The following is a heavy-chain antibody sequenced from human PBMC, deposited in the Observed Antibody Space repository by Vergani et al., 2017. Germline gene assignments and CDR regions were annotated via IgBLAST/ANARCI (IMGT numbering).Heavy chain of an antibody. J-gene: IGHJ4*02. CDR3: ARKRPGSGWSPGDFDD. CDR1: FDSIRNLY. Sequence: QVQLQESGPGLVKSSETLSLTCSVSFDSIRNLYCNWIRQPPGKGLEWIGSIHYSEDTNYNPSLQTRVTIPVDTSKNQFSLTLSSVTAADTAVYFCARKRPGSGWSPGDFDDGGQEILVTVSS. CDR2: IHYSEDT. D-gene: IGHD6-19*01. V-gene: IGHV4-59*11.